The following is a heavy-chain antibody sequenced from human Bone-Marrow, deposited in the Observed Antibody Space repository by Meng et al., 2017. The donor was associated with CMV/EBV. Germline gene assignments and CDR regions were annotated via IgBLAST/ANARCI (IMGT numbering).Heavy chain of an antibody. D-gene: IGHD2-2*01. Sequence: GGSLRLSCAASGFTFSSYWMSWVRQAPGKGLEWVANIKQDGSEKYYVDSVKGRFTISRDNAKNSLYLQMNSLRAEDTAVYYCARVVPAAMYYYYYGMDVWGQGTTVTDSS. CDR2: IKQDGSEK. CDR3: ARVVPAAMYYYYYGMDV. V-gene: IGHV3-7*01. J-gene: IGHJ6*02. CDR1: GFTFSSYW.